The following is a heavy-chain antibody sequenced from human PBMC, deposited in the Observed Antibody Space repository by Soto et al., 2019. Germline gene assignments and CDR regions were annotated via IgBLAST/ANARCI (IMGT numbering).Heavy chain of an antibody. CDR3: ARDRDTMIRGVYQH. CDR1: GFSFSDYY. V-gene: IGHV3-11*05. J-gene: IGHJ1*01. CDR2: ISSSGSYK. Sequence: QVQLVESGGGLVKPGGSLRLSCAASGFSFSDYYSHWIRQVPGKGLEWLAYISSSGSYKNYADSVKGRFIVTRDNAKNALDLQMNSLRADDTAVYYCARDRDTMIRGVYQHWGQGTLVTVSS. D-gene: IGHD3-10*01.